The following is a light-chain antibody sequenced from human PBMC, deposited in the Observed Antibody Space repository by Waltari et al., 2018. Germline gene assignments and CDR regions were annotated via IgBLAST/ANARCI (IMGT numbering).Light chain of an antibody. CDR1: RYISTY. CDR2: AAS. Sequence: DFQLTQSPSSLSASVADRVTITCRASRYISTYLNWYQQKPGKGPKLLIYAASTLQSGVPSRFSGSGSGTDFTFTISSLQLEDFATYYCQQSYDTPRTFGQGTKVEVK. CDR3: QQSYDTPRT. J-gene: IGKJ1*01. V-gene: IGKV1-39*01.